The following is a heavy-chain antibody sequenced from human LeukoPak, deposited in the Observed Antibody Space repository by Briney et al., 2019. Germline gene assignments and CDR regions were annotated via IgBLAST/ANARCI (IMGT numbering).Heavy chain of an antibody. D-gene: IGHD3-22*01. J-gene: IGHJ4*02. Sequence: SETLSLTCTVSGGSISSSSYYWGWIRQPPGKGLEWIGSIYYSGSTYYNPSLKSRVTISVDTSKNQFSLKLSSVTAADTAVYYCARHKNYYDSSGYYLFDYWGQGTLVTVSS. CDR3: ARHKNYYDSSGYYLFDY. CDR1: GGSISSSSYY. CDR2: IYYSGST. V-gene: IGHV4-39*01.